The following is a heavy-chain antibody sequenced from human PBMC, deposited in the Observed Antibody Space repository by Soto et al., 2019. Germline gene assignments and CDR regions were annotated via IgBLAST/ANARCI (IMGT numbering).Heavy chain of an antibody. CDR3: AKPPERFTMIDGGAFDI. V-gene: IGHV3-30*18. Sequence: GGSLRLSCAASGFTFSSYGMHWVRQAPGKGLEWVAVISYDGSNKYYADSVKGRFTISRDNSKNTLYLQMNSLRAEDTAVYYCAKPPERFTMIDGGAFDIWGQGTMVTVSS. J-gene: IGHJ3*02. D-gene: IGHD3-22*01. CDR1: GFTFSSYG. CDR2: ISYDGSNK.